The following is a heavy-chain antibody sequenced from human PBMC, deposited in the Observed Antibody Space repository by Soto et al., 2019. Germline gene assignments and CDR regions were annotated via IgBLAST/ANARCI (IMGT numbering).Heavy chain of an antibody. Sequence: GASVKVSCKASGYTFTSYAMHWVRQAPGQRLEWMGWINAGNGNTKYSQKYQGRVTITRDTSASTDYMKLSSLRSEDTAVYYCARGITLPTPLDYWGQGTLVTVSS. D-gene: IGHD1-20*01. CDR2: INAGNGNT. CDR3: ARGITLPTPLDY. J-gene: IGHJ4*02. V-gene: IGHV1-3*01. CDR1: GYTFTSYA.